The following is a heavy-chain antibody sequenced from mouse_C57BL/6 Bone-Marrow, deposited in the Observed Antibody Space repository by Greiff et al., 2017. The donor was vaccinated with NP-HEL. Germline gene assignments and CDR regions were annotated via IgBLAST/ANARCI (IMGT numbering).Heavy chain of an antibody. CDR1: EYEFPSHD. CDR2: INSDGGST. CDR3: ARVGYYDGSSHYFDY. V-gene: IGHV5-2*01. D-gene: IGHD1-1*01. J-gene: IGHJ2*01. Sequence: DVKLVESGGGLVQPGESLKLSCESNEYEFPSHDMSWVRKTPEKRLELVAAINSDGGSTYYPDTMERRFIISRDNTKKTLYLQMSSLRSEDTALYYCARVGYYDGSSHYFDYWGQGTTLTVSS.